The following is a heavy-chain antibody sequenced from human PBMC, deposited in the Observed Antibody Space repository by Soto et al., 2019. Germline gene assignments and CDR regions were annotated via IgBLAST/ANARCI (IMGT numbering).Heavy chain of an antibody. J-gene: IGHJ6*02. CDR2: LTPDTSDT. V-gene: IGHV1-8*01. Sequence: QEQLVQSGAEVKKPGASVKVSCKASGYILTEYDIYWVRQAPGQGLEWMGSLTPDTSDTVYAQTFQGRVTMTTNTSISTAYMELSSLRPEDTTLYYCARGLAEGTYFYGMDVWGQGTTVTVSS. CDR1: GYILTEYD. CDR3: ARGLAEGTYFYGMDV. D-gene: IGHD3-10*01.